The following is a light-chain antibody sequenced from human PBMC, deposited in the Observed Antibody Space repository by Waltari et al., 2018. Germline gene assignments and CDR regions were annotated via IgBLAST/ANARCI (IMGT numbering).Light chain of an antibody. V-gene: IGKV1-12*01. Sequence: DIQMTQSPSSVSASVGDRVTITCRASQDISNWFAWYQQKPGQAPKLLIYPASSLQSGVPSRFSGSGSGTDFTLTISSLQPEDVASFYCQQASSVPLTFGGGTKVEIK. CDR1: QDISNW. J-gene: IGKJ4*01. CDR3: QQASSVPLT. CDR2: PAS.